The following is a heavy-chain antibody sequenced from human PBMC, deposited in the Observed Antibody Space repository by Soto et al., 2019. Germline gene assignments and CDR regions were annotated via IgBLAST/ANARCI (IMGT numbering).Heavy chain of an antibody. CDR2: ISYDGNKK. CDR1: GSMFSNYA. J-gene: IGHJ4*02. CDR3: GTEIDYFDNHQ. D-gene: IGHD3-22*01. V-gene: IGHV3-30-3*01. Sequence: GGSLRLSCAASGSMFSNYAMHWARQAPGKGLEWVAVISYDGNKKYYADSVRGRFTISRDNSKNTLYLQMDSLRAEDTAVNYCGTEIDYFDNHQWGQGTLVTVSS.